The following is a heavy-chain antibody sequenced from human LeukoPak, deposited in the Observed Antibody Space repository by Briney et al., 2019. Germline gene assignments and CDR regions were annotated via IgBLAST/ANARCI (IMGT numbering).Heavy chain of an antibody. CDR3: ARARWEYEAFDY. Sequence: PGGSLRLSCAASGITFSSHWMHWVRQVPGKGLVWVSRINSDGSRTSYADSVKGRFTISRDNGKNTLYLQMNSLRAEDTAVYYCARARWEYEAFDYWGQGAPVTVSS. D-gene: IGHD1-26*01. V-gene: IGHV3-74*01. CDR1: GITFSSHW. J-gene: IGHJ4*02. CDR2: INSDGSRT.